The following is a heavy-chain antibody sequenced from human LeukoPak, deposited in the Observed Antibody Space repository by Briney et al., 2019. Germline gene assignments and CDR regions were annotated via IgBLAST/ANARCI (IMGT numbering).Heavy chain of an antibody. CDR1: GFTVSSNY. CDR2: IYSGGST. Sequence: PGGSLRLSCAASGFTVSSNYMSWVRQAPGKGLEWVSVIYSGGSTYYADSVKGRFTIPRDNSKNTLYLQMNSLRAEDTAVYYCARDQGQSAFDIWGQGTMVTVSS. V-gene: IGHV3-53*01. CDR3: ARDQGQSAFDI. J-gene: IGHJ3*02.